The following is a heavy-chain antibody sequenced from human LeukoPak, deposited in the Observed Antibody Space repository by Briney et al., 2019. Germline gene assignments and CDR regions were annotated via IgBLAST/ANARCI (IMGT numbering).Heavy chain of an antibody. CDR1: GFTFSSYA. Sequence: GGSLRLSCAASGFTFSSYAMHWVRQAPGKGLEWVSLISYDRSDKYYGESVKGRFTISRDNSKNTLYLEMHSLRADDTAVYYCARDLYSYGPFDYWGQGTLVTVSS. D-gene: IGHD5-18*01. CDR3: ARDLYSYGPFDY. J-gene: IGHJ4*02. CDR2: ISYDRSDK. V-gene: IGHV3-30*04.